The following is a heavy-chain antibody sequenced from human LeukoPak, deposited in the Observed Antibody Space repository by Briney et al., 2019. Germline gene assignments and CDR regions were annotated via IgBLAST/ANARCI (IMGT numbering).Heavy chain of an antibody. Sequence: GGSLRLSCAASGFTVSSNYMSWVRQAPGKGLEWVSVIYSGGSTYYADSVKGRFTISRDNSKNTLYLQMNSLRAEDTAVYYCASRDYYDSSGYYDAFDIWGQGTLVTVSS. J-gene: IGHJ4*02. CDR2: IYSGGST. D-gene: IGHD3-22*01. CDR1: GFTVSSNY. V-gene: IGHV3-53*01. CDR3: ASRDYYDSSGYYDAFDI.